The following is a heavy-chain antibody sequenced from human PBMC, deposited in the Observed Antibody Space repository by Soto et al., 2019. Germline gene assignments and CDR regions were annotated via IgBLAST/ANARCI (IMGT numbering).Heavy chain of an antibody. J-gene: IGHJ6*02. CDR2: INHSGST. CDR1: GGSFSGYY. V-gene: IGHV4-34*01. D-gene: IGHD2-2*01. Sequence: SETLSLTCAVYGGSFSGYYWSWIRQPPGKGLEWIGEINHSGSTNYNPSLKSRVTISVDTSKNQFSLKLSSVTAADTAVYYCARIGVVPAAMRGYGMDVRGQGTTVTVSS. CDR3: ARIGVVPAAMRGYGMDV.